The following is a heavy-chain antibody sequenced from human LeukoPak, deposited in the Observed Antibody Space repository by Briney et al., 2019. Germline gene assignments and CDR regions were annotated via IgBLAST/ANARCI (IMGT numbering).Heavy chain of an antibody. Sequence: SGPALVKTTQTLTLTCTFSGFSLSTSGMRVSWIRQPPGKALEWLARIDWDDDKFYSTSLKTRLTISKDTSKNQVVLTMTNMDPVDTATYYCARIYGDYVIDYWGQGTLVTVSS. CDR3: ARIYGDYVIDY. CDR2: IDWDDDK. V-gene: IGHV2-70*04. J-gene: IGHJ4*02. D-gene: IGHD4-17*01. CDR1: GFSLSTSGMR.